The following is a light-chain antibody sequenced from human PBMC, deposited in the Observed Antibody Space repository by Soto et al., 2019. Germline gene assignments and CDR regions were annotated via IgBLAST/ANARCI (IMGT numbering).Light chain of an antibody. CDR2: AAS. CDR1: QAISSY. CDR3: QQLNSYPWT. V-gene: IGKV1-9*01. Sequence: DIQLTQSPSFLSASVRDRVTITCRASQAISSYLAWFQQRPGKAPKVLIYAASTLQSGVPSRFSGSGSGTEFTLTISSLQPEDFATYFCQQLNSYPWTFGQGTKVEIK. J-gene: IGKJ1*01.